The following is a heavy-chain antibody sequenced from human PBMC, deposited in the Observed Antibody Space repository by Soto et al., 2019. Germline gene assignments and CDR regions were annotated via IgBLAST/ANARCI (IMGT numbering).Heavy chain of an antibody. Sequence: PSETLSLTCAVYGGSFSGYYWSWIRQPPGKGLEWIGEINHSGSTNYNPSLKSRVTISVDTSKNQFSLKLSSVTAADTAVYYCARIGGVYYYDSSGYYAFDYWGQGTLVTVSS. V-gene: IGHV4-34*01. D-gene: IGHD3-22*01. J-gene: IGHJ4*02. CDR2: INHSGST. CDR1: GGSFSGYY. CDR3: ARIGGVYYYDSSGYYAFDY.